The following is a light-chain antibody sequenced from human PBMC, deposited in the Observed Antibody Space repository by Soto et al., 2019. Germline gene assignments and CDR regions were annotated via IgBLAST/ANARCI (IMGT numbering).Light chain of an antibody. CDR1: QSVLYSSNNKNY. Sequence: DIVMTQSPDSLAVSLGERATINCKSSQSVLYSSNNKNYLAWYQQKPGQPPKLLIYWASTRESGVPDRFSGSGSGTDFTLTISSLTAEDVAVYYCQQYYRPWTFGQGTKVEIK. CDR2: WAS. CDR3: QQYYRPWT. J-gene: IGKJ1*01. V-gene: IGKV4-1*01.